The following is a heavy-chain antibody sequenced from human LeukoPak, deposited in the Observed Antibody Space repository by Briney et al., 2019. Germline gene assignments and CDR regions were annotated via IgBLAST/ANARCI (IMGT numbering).Heavy chain of an antibody. D-gene: IGHD2-21*01. CDR3: ARGKQLWNFDS. Sequence: SVKVSCKASRDTFNDYAITWVRQAPGQRPEWMGGTFPMFGTSTYAQKFQGRITITTDESTTTAYMELPSLTSEDTAVYYCARGKQLWNFDSWGQGTLVTVSS. J-gene: IGHJ4*02. CDR2: TFPMFGTS. V-gene: IGHV1-69*05. CDR1: RDTFNDYA.